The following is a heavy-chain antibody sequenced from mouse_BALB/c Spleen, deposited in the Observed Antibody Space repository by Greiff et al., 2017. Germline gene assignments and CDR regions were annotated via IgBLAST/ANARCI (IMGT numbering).Heavy chain of an antibody. CDR1: GYTFTDYA. V-gene: IGHV1-67*01. Sequence: QVQLQQSGPELVRPGVSVKISCKGSGYTFTDYAMHWVKQSHAKSLEWIGVISTYYGNTNYNQKFKGKATMTVDKSSSTAYMELARLTSEDSAIYYCARSLMITKYYFDYWGQGTTLTVSS. D-gene: IGHD2-4*01. CDR2: ISTYYGNT. J-gene: IGHJ2*01. CDR3: ARSLMITKYYFDY.